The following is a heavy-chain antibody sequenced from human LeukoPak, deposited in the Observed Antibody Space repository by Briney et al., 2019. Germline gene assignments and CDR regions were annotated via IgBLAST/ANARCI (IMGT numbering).Heavy chain of an antibody. V-gene: IGHV3-30*19. CDR2: ISYDGSNK. D-gene: IGHD6-13*01. CDR3: ASCNLRIAAAGPYYSDY. J-gene: IGHJ4*02. CDR1: GFTFSSYG. Sequence: PGGSLRLSCAASGFTFSSYGMHWVRQAPGKGLEWVAVISYDGSNKYYADSVKGRFTISRDNSKNTLYLQMNSLRAEDTAVYYCASCNLRIAAAGPYYSDYWGQGTLVTVSS.